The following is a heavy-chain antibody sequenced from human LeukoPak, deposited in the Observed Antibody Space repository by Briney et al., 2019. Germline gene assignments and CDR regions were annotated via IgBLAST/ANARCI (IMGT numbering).Heavy chain of an antibody. Sequence: PGGSLRLSCAASGFTFSSYAMSWVRQAPGKGLEWVSAISGSGGSTYYADSVKGRFTISRDNSKNTLYLQMNSLRAEDTAVYYCAKSPGHFGIFRVKYNFDSWGQGTLFTFSS. CDR3: AKSPGHFGIFRVKYNFDS. V-gene: IGHV3-23*01. J-gene: IGHJ4*02. D-gene: IGHD3-3*01. CDR1: GFTFSSYA. CDR2: ISGSGGST.